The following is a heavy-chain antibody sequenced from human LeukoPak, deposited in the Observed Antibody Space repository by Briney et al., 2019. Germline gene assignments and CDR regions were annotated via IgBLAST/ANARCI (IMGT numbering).Heavy chain of an antibody. D-gene: IGHD5-18*01. V-gene: IGHV5-51*01. J-gene: IGHJ4*02. CDR3: ARQRNSYGFFIDY. CDR1: GYSFTSYW. CDR2: IYPGDSDP. Sequence: GESLKISCKGSGYSFTSYWIGWVRPMPGKGLELMGIIYPGDSDPRYSPSFQGQVTISADKSISTAYLQWSSLKASDTAMYYCARQRNSYGFFIDYWGQGTLVTVSS.